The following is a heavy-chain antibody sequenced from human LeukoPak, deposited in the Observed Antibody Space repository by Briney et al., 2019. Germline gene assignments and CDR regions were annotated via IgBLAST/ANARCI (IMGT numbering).Heavy chain of an antibody. Sequence: SETLSLTCIVSGGSISSYYWSWIRQPPGKGLEWIGYIYYSGSTNYNPSLKSRVTISVDTSKNQFSLKLSSVTAADTAVYYCARGYSYGAPLRYWGQGTLVTVSS. J-gene: IGHJ4*02. CDR2: IYYSGST. CDR1: GGSISSYY. V-gene: IGHV4-59*01. D-gene: IGHD5-18*01. CDR3: ARGYSYGAPLRY.